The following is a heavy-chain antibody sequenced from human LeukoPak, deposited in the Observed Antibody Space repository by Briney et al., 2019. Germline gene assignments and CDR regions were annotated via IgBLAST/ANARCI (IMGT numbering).Heavy chain of an antibody. CDR3: AKKGLSRFLEWWRGEYGMDV. J-gene: IGHJ6*02. CDR1: GFTFSSYS. CDR2: ISSSSSYI. D-gene: IGHD3-3*01. V-gene: IGHV3-21*01. Sequence: GGSLRLSCAASGFTFSSYSMNWVRQAPGKGLEWVSSISSSSSYIYYADSVKGQFTISRDNAKNSLYLQMNSLRAEDTAVYYCAKKGLSRFLEWWRGEYGMDVWGQGTTVTVSS.